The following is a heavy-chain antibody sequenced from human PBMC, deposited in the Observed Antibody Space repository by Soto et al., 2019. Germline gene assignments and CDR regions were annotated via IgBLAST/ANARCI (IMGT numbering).Heavy chain of an antibody. Sequence: QLQLQESGPGLVKPSETLSLTCTVSGGSISSSSYYWGWIRQPPGKGLEWIGSIYYSGSTYYNPSLKSRVTISVDTSKNQFSLKLSSVTAADTAVYYCARHPGGMITFGGVPKRGYWYFDLWGRGTLVTVSS. CDR2: IYYSGST. CDR1: GGSISSSSYY. CDR3: ARHPGGMITFGGVPKRGYWYFDL. D-gene: IGHD3-16*01. J-gene: IGHJ2*01. V-gene: IGHV4-39*01.